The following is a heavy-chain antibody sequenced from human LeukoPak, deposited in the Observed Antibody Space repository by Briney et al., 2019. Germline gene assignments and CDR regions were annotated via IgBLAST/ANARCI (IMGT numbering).Heavy chain of an antibody. J-gene: IGHJ4*02. CDR1: GLTFSSYW. D-gene: IGHD4-23*01. Sequence: GGSLRLSCAVSGLTFSSYWMHWVRQAPGKGLVWVSRIDRDGSRINYADSVKGRFTISRDNGKNALFLQMNSLRAEDAAVYCCVRGNDYGGPHYWGQGTLVTVSS. CDR3: VRGNDYGGPHY. CDR2: IDRDGSRI. V-gene: IGHV3-74*01.